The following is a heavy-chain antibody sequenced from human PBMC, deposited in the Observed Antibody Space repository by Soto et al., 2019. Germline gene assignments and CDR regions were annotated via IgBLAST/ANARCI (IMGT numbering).Heavy chain of an antibody. Sequence: ASVKVSCKASGYTFTSYAMHWVHQAPGQRLEWMGWINAGNGNTKYSQKFQGRVTITRDTSASTAYMELSSLRSEDTAVYYCARSIVVVTALDCWGQGTLVTVSS. V-gene: IGHV1-3*01. D-gene: IGHD2-21*02. CDR2: INAGNGNT. CDR1: GYTFTSYA. CDR3: ARSIVVVTALDC. J-gene: IGHJ4*02.